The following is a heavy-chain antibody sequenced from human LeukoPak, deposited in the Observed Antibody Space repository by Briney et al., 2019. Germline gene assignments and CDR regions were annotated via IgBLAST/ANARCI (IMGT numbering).Heavy chain of an antibody. CDR1: GGSFSGYY. V-gene: IGHV4-34*01. D-gene: IGHD4-17*01. CDR2: LNHSGST. J-gene: IGHJ5*02. Sequence: SETLSLTCAVCGGSFSGYYWSWIRQPPGKGLEWIGELNHSGSTNYNPSLKSRVTISVDTSRNQFSLKLSSVTAADTAVYYCARVDYDKGSWFDPWGQGTLVTVSS. CDR3: ARVDYDKGSWFDP.